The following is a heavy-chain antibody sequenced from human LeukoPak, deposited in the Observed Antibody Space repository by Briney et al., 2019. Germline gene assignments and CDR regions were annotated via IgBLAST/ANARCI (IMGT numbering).Heavy chain of an antibody. CDR2: ISGSDHDI. J-gene: IGHJ5*01. CDR1: GFTFSDSY. D-gene: IGHD6-6*01. Sequence: GRSLRLSCAASGFTFSDSYMTWVRQAPGKGVEWVAYISGSDHDINYSDSVKGRFTISRDNAKNSLYLQMSSLRVEDTAVYYCTRDPRHFDSCGQGTLVTVSS. CDR3: TRDPRHFDS. V-gene: IGHV3-11*04.